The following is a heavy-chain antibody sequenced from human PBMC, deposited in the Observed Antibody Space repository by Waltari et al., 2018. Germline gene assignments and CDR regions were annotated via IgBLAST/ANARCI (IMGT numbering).Heavy chain of an antibody. CDR3: AKAGGIAAAEFQFDF. V-gene: IGHV3-23*01. D-gene: IGHD6-13*01. CDR2: ISGPALTT. Sequence: EVQLLESGGGLVQPGGSLRLSCPASGFPFIRYALTWVRQAPGKGLEWVSSISGPALTTFYADSVKGRFSVSRDNSKNTLYLQINGLRADDTAVYYCAKAGGIAAAEFQFDFWGRGTLVTVSS. J-gene: IGHJ4*02. CDR1: GFPFIRYA.